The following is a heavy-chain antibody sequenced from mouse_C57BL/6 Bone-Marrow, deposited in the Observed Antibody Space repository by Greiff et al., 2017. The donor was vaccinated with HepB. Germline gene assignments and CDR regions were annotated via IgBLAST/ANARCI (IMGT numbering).Heavy chain of an antibody. J-gene: IGHJ4*01. CDR2: IRSKSNNYAT. V-gene: IGHV10-1*01. Sequence: EVQVVESGGGLVQPKGSLKLSCAASGFSFNTYAMNWVRQAPGKGLEWVARIRSKSNNYATYYADSVKDRFTISRDDSESMLYLQMNNLKTEDTAMYYCVVYGSSPHYYAMDYWGQGTSVTVSS. CDR3: VVYGSSPHYYAMDY. D-gene: IGHD1-1*01. CDR1: GFSFNTYA.